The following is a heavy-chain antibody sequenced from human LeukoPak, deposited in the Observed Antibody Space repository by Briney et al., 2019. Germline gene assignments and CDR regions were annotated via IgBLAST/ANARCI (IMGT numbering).Heavy chain of an antibody. D-gene: IGHD6-13*01. CDR1: GFIFRNYA. Sequence: PGGSLRLSCGASGFIFRNYAMSWVRQAPGEGLEWVSGISDNGGGRYYADSVKGRFTISRDNSKNTLYLQMNSLRAEDTAVYYCARVKVSSSSSSLFSCYGMDVWGQGTTVTVSS. CDR3: ARVKVSSSSSSLFSCYGMDV. V-gene: IGHV3-23*01. J-gene: IGHJ6*02. CDR2: ISDNGGGR.